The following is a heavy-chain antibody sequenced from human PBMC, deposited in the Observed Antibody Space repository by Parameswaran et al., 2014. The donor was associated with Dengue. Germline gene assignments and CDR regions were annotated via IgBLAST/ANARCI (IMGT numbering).Heavy chain of an antibody. J-gene: IGHJ4*02. D-gene: IGHD6-13*01. CDR2: IYSGGST. Sequence: RWIRQPPGKGLEWVSVIYSGGSTYYADSVKGRFTISRDNSKNTLYLQMNSLRAEDTAVYYCARGGSSFDYWGQGTLVTVSS. V-gene: IGHV3-53*01. CDR3: ARGGSSFDY.